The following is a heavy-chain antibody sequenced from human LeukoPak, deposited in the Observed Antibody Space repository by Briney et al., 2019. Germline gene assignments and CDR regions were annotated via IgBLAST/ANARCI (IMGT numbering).Heavy chain of an antibody. V-gene: IGHV3-48*01. J-gene: IGHJ4*02. CDR3: ARDRLHYGEYEKTFDY. CDR2: ISGSGGST. D-gene: IGHD4-17*01. Sequence: GSLRLSCAASGFTFSSYGMHWVRQAPGKGLEWVSAISGSGGSTYYADSVKGRFTISRDNAKNSLYLQMDSLRAEDTAVYYCARDRLHYGEYEKTFDYWGQGTLVTVSS. CDR1: GFTFSSYG.